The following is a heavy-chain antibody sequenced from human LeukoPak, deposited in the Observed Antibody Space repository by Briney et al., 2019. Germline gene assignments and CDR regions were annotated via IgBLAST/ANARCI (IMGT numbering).Heavy chain of an antibody. J-gene: IGHJ3*02. V-gene: IGHV1-18*01. Sequence: SVNVSCKASGYSFSDSGINWVRQAPGQGLEWMGWISAYSGNTYFAQKFQGRVTLTTDTSTSTGYMELRTLRSDDTAVYYCARGENPLDAFDIGGQGTMVTVSS. CDR3: ARGENPLDAFDI. CDR2: ISAYSGNT. CDR1: GYSFSDSG.